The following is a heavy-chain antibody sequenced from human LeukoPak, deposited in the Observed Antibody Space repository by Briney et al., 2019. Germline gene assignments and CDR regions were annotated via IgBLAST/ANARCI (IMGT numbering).Heavy chain of an antibody. Sequence: SETLSLACSVSGGSVTTYLWSWIRQPPGKGLEWIAYIYYSGSTNYNPSLKSRVSISVDSSKNQFSLKLRSVTAADTAVYYCARNAGDIWGQGTLVTVSS. CDR3: ARNAGDI. CDR1: GGSVTTYL. V-gene: IGHV4-59*02. D-gene: IGHD2-21*02. CDR2: IYYSGST. J-gene: IGHJ4*02.